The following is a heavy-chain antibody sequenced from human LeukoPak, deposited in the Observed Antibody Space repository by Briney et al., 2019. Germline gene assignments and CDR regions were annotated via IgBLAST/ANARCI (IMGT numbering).Heavy chain of an antibody. CDR3: ARYSSSSGSYYYYYYMDV. Sequence: ASETLSLTCTVSGGSISSYYWSWIRQPAGKGLEWIGRIYTSGSTNYNPSLKSRVTISVDTSKNQFSLKLSSVTAADTAVYYCARYSSSSGSYYYYYYMDVWGKGTTVTVSS. V-gene: IGHV4-4*07. CDR1: GGSISSYY. CDR2: IYTSGST. J-gene: IGHJ6*03. D-gene: IGHD6-6*01.